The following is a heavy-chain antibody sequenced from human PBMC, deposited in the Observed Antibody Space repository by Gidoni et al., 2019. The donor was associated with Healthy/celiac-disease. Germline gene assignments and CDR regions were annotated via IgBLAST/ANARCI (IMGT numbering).Heavy chain of an antibody. CDR1: GFTFSSYT. D-gene: IGHD6-19*01. V-gene: IGHV3-30*04. CDR3: ARDPRLAVAGKDYYYMDV. Sequence: QVQLVESGGGLVQPGRSLRLSCAASGFTFSSYTMHWVRQAPGKGLEWVAVISYDGSNKYYADSVKGRFTISRDNSKNTLYLQMNSLRAEDTAVYYCARDPRLAVAGKDYYYMDVWGKGTTVTVSS. J-gene: IGHJ6*03. CDR2: ISYDGSNK.